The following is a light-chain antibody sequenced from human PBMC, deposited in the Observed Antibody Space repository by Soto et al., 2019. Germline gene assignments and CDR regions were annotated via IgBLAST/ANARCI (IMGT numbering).Light chain of an antibody. CDR2: DAS. CDR1: QSVSSY. Sequence: EIVLTQSPATLSLSPGERATLSCRASQSVSSYLAWYQQKPGQAPRLLIYDASNRATGIPARFSGSGSGTDFTLTISSLKPEDFAVYYCQQRSNWPLFGQGTKLEIK. J-gene: IGKJ2*01. V-gene: IGKV3-11*01. CDR3: QQRSNWPL.